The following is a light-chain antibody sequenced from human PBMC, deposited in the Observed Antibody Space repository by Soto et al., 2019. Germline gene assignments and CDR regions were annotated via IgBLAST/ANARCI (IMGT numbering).Light chain of an antibody. CDR2: AAS. J-gene: IGKJ3*01. CDR1: QSISNF. Sequence: DIQMTQSPSSLSASVGDSVTITCRASQSISNFLNWYQQKPGKAPKLLIYAASSLQSGVPSRFSGSGSGTDFTLNISSLQPEDFATYFCQQSYSTPFGFGPGTKVDIK. CDR3: QQSYSTPFG. V-gene: IGKV1-39*01.